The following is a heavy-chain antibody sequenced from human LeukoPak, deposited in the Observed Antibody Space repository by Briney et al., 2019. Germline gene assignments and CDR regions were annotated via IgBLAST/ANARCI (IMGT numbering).Heavy chain of an antibody. CDR2: ISNSDTTT. V-gene: IGHV3-48*03. D-gene: IGHD1-26*01. CDR1: GFTFSSFE. Sequence: GGSLRLSCAASGFTFSSFEMNWLRQAPGKGLEWLSYISNSDTTTYYADSVKGRFAVSRDNAKNSLYLQMNSLRAEDTAVYYCAKDRPWDSRDWFDPWGQGTLVTVSS. J-gene: IGHJ5*02. CDR3: AKDRPWDSRDWFDP.